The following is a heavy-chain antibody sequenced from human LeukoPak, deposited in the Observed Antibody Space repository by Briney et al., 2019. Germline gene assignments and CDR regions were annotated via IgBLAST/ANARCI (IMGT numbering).Heavy chain of an antibody. D-gene: IGHD3-22*01. V-gene: IGHV4-39*01. J-gene: IGHJ4*02. CDR2: VDYGGST. CDR1: GGSFSSTTYC. CDR3: ARQYYDSSGYYSWYFDY. Sequence: TSETLSLICTVSGGSFSSTTYCWGWLRQPPGKGLQWIGRVDYGGSTYYNQSLKSRVTISVDTSKHQFSLKLNSLTAAETAVYYCARQYYDSSGYYSWYFDYWGQGTLDSVSS.